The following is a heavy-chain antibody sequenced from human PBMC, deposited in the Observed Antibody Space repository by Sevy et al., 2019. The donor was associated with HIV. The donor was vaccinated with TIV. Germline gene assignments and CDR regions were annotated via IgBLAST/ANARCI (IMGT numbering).Heavy chain of an antibody. J-gene: IGHJ4*02. CDR2: IYYSGST. V-gene: IGHV4-31*03. D-gene: IGHD3-10*01. CDR3: ARESYGSGSYYFDY. Sequence: SETLSLTCTVSGGSISSGTYYWSWIRQFPGKGLEWIGYIYYSGSTYYNPSLKSRVTISADTSKNQFSLKVSSVTAADTAVYYCARESYGSGSYYFDYWGQGTLVTVSS. CDR1: GGSISSGTYY.